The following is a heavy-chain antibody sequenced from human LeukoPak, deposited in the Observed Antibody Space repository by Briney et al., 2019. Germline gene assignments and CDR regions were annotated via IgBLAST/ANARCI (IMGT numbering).Heavy chain of an antibody. V-gene: IGHV3-23*01. Sequence: GGSLRLSCAASGFTFSSYAMSWVRQAPGKGLEWVSAISGSGGSTYYADSVKGRFTISRDNSKNTLYLQMNSLRAEDTAVYYCAKGGHDIASYYYYGMDVWGQGTTVTVSS. CDR3: AKGGHDIASYYYYGMDV. CDR1: GFTFSSYA. J-gene: IGHJ6*02. CDR2: ISGSGGST. D-gene: IGHD5-18*01.